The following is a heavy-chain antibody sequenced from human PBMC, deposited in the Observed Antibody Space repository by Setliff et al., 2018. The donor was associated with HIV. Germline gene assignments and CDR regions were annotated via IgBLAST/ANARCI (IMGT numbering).Heavy chain of an antibody. CDR2: INPDNGGT. CDR3: ARDHHGLN. V-gene: IGHV1-2*02. Sequence: ASVKVSCKPSGYTFSDYYIHWVRQAPGQGLEWMGWINPDNGGTSYAQKFQDRVTVTRDTSISTAYMELSRLTSDDTAVYYCARDHHGLNWGQGTLVTVSS. CDR1: GYTFSDYY. J-gene: IGHJ4*02.